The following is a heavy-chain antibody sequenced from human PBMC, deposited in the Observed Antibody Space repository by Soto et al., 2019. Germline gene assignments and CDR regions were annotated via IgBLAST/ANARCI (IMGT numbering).Heavy chain of an antibody. CDR1: GYTFSNSG. CDR2: ISTYNGNT. J-gene: IGHJ5*02. Sequence: QVQLVQSGPEVKKPGASVKVSCKASGYTFSNSGFSWMRQAPGQGLEWMGWISTYNGNTNYAQKFQGRLSMTTHTSTSTAFMELRTLRSDDTAVYYCARDEYNNGRNWLNPWGQGTLVTVPS. CDR3: ARDEYNNGRNWLNP. D-gene: IGHD2-8*01. V-gene: IGHV1-18*01.